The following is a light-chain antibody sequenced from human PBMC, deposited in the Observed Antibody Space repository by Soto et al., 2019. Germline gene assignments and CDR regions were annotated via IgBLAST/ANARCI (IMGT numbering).Light chain of an antibody. CDR2: GNN. V-gene: IGLV1-40*01. CDR3: QSYDTSLSGWVI. CDR1: NSNIGSNA. J-gene: IGLJ2*01. Sequence: QSVLTQSPSVSGAPRQSVNISCSGNNSNIGSNAVHWYQQLPGKAPKLLISGNNNRPSGVPARFSGSKSGTSASLVITGLQAEDEADYYCQSYDTSLSGWVIFGGGTKLTVL.